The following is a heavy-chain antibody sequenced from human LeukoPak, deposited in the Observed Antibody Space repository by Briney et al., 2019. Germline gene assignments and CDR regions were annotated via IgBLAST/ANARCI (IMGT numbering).Heavy chain of an antibody. CDR1: GGSISSYY. CDR3: ARSDYSSCYYIPVFDF. J-gene: IGHJ4*02. Sequence: PSETLSLTCTVSGGSISSYYWSWIRQPPGKGLEWIGYIYYSGSTNYNPSLKSRVTISVDTSKNQFSLKLSSVTAADTAVYYLARSDYSSCYYIPVFDFWGQGTLVNVSS. CDR2: IYYSGST. V-gene: IGHV4-59*01. D-gene: IGHD3-22*01.